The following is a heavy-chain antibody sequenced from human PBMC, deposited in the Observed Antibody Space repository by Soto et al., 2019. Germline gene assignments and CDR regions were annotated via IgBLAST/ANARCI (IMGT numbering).Heavy chain of an antibody. Sequence: SETLSLTCAVYGGSFSGYYWSWIRQPPGKGLEWIGEINHSGSNNYNPSLKSRVTISVDTSKNQFSLKLSSVTAADTAVYYCARGDIVVVVAATRFDYWGQGTLVTVSS. J-gene: IGHJ4*02. D-gene: IGHD2-15*01. CDR3: ARGDIVVVVAATRFDY. V-gene: IGHV4-34*01. CDR1: GGSFSGYY. CDR2: INHSGSN.